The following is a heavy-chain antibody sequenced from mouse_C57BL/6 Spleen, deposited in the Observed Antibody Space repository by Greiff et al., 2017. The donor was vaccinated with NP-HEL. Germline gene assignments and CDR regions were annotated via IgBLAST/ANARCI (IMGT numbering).Heavy chain of an antibody. J-gene: IGHJ2*01. D-gene: IGHD4-1*01. Sequence: DVKLVESGGGLVKPGGSLKLSCAASGFTFSSYTMSWVRQTPEKRLEWVATISGGGGNTYYPDRVKGRFTISRDNAKNTLYLQMSSLRSEDTALYYCARLGRGYFDYWGQGTTLTVSS. CDR3: ARLGRGYFDY. V-gene: IGHV5-9*01. CDR2: ISGGGGNT. CDR1: GFTFSSYT.